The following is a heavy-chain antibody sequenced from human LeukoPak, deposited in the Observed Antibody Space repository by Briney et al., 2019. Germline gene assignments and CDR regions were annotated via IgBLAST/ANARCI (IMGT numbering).Heavy chain of an antibody. D-gene: IGHD6-19*01. V-gene: IGHV3-33*01. Sequence: GGSLRLSCAVSGFTFSDCGMHWVRQAPGKGLEWVAVIWYDGTNRYYADSVEGRFTISRDNSKNTLYLQMNSLRDEDTAVYYCARTRYNSGGGDYWGQGTPVTVSP. J-gene: IGHJ4*02. CDR1: GFTFSDCG. CDR3: ARTRYNSGGGDY. CDR2: IWYDGTNR.